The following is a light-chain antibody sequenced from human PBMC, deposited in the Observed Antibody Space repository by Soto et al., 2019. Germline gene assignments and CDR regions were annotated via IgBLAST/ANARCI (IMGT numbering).Light chain of an antibody. CDR1: QSVSSN. V-gene: IGKV3-15*01. CDR3: QQYNNWHYT. J-gene: IGKJ2*01. Sequence: ELVMPQSPATLSVSPGERATLSCRASQSVSSNLAWYPQKPGQAPRLLIYGASTRATGIPARFSGSWYGTEFNLTISSLQSEDFEDYYCQQYNNWHYTFGQGTKLEIK. CDR2: GAS.